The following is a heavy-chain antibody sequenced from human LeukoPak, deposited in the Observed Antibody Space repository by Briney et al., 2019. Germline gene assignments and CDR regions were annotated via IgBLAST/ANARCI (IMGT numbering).Heavy chain of an antibody. CDR1: GGTFSSYA. CDR3: ARVRGSYYYYGMDV. J-gene: IGHJ6*02. CDR2: IIPIFGTA. D-gene: IGHD2-15*01. Sequence: GASVKVSCKASGGTFSSYAISWVRQAPGQGLEWMGGIIPIFGTANYAQKFQGRVTITADESTSTAYMELSSLRSEDTAVYYCARVRGSYYYYGMDVWGQGTTVTVSS. V-gene: IGHV1-69*13.